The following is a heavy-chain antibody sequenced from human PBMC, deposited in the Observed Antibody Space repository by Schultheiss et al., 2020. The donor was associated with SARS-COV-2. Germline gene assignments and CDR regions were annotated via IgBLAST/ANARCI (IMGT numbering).Heavy chain of an antibody. D-gene: IGHD2-21*02. Sequence: ASVKVSCKASGYTFTSYYMHWVRQAPGQGLEWMGWISAYNGNTNYAQKLQGRVTMTTDTSTSTAYMELRSLRSDDTAVYYCARGGQAYCGGDCSTAPDYWGQGTLVTVSS. CDR3: ARGGQAYCGGDCSTAPDY. CDR1: GYTFTSYY. V-gene: IGHV1-18*04. J-gene: IGHJ4*02. CDR2: ISAYNGNT.